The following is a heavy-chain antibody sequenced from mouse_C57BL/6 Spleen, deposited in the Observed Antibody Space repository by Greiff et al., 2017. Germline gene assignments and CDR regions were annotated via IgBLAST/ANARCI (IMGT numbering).Heavy chain of an antibody. D-gene: IGHD3-3*01. CDR2: ISSGGDYI. J-gene: IGHJ4*01. V-gene: IGHV5-9-1*02. CDR1: GFTFSSYA. CDR3: TRASRGYPYAMDY. Sequence: DVMLVESGEGLVKPGGSLKLSCAASGFTFSSYAMSWVRQTPEKRLEWVAYISSGGDYIYYADTVKGRFTISRDNARNTLYLQMSSLKSEDTAMYYCTRASRGYPYAMDYWGQGTSVTVSS.